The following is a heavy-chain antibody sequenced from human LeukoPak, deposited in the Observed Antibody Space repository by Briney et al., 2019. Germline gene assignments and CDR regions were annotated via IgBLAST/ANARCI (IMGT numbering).Heavy chain of an antibody. Sequence: GGSLRLSCAASGFTFTSYWMHWVRQVPGKGLVWIAHVSPNGRRTDHADSVKGRFTVSRDNTNHILYLQMNSLTADDTAVYYCARVLSYFGSGSYPAYWGQGTLVTVSS. V-gene: IGHV3-74*01. D-gene: IGHD3-10*01. CDR1: GFTFTSYW. CDR2: VSPNGRRT. CDR3: ARVLSYFGSGSYPAY. J-gene: IGHJ4*02.